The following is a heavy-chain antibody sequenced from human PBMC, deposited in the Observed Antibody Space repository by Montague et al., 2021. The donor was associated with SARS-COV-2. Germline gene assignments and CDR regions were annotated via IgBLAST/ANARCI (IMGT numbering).Heavy chain of an antibody. J-gene: IGHJ3*02. D-gene: IGHD4-23*01. V-gene: IGHV4-59*01. Sequence: NYNPSLGSRVTISTDTSKNLLSLKVNSVTAADTAVYYFVRDHPYVGDRGAYDIWGQGTVVTVSS. CDR3: VRDHPYVGDRGAYDI.